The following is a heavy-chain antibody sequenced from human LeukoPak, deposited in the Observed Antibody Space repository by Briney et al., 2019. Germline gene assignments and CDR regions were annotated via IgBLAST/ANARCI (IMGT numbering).Heavy chain of an antibody. J-gene: IGHJ3*02. CDR1: GGSISSYY. CDR2: IYYSGST. CDR3: ARHGGVVRGEGRDAFDI. Sequence: SETLSLTCTVSGGSISSYYWSWIRQPPGKGLEWIGYIYYSGSTNSNPSLKSRVTISIDTSRNNLSLKLSSVTAADTAVYYCARHGGVVRGEGRDAFDIWGQGTVVTVSS. V-gene: IGHV4-59*08. D-gene: IGHD3-10*01.